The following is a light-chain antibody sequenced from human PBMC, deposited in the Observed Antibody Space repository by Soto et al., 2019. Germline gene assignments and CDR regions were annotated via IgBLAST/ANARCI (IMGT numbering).Light chain of an antibody. CDR2: EVS. V-gene: IGLV2-23*02. CDR1: TSDVGSFNL. Sequence: QSALTQPASVSGSPGQSITISCTGTTSDVGSFNLVSWYQQHPGKAPKLMIHEVSKRPSGVSNRFSGSKSGNTASLTISGLQAEDEADYCCCSYAGSSTLVFGGGTKLTVL. J-gene: IGLJ3*02. CDR3: CSYAGSSTLV.